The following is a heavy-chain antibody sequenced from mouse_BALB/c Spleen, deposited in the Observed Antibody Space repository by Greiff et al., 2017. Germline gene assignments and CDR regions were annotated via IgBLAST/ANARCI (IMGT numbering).Heavy chain of an antibody. D-gene: IGHD2-14*01. J-gene: IGHJ2*01. CDR1: GFNFKDTS. CDR2: IDPANGNT. V-gene: IGHV14-3*02. Sequence: VQLQQSGAELVKPGASVKLSCTASGFNFKDTSMHWVKQRPEQGLEWIGRIDPANGNTKYDPKFQGKATITADTSSNTAYLQLSSLTSEDTAVYYCARYGYDVGYWGQGTTLTVSS. CDR3: ARYGYDVGY.